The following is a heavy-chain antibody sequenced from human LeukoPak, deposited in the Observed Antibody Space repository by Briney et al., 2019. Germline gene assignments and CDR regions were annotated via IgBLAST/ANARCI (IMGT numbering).Heavy chain of an antibody. CDR3: ARADRSGYFGNVVAFDI. V-gene: IGHV4-61*02. D-gene: IGHD3-22*01. Sequence: SETLSLTCTVSGGPINSGSYSWTWIRQPAGKGLGWIGRIHISGSTHYTPSLKSRVTISVETSKNQFSLKLSCVTAADTAVYYCARADRSGYFGNVVAFDIWGQGTMVTVSS. CDR2: IHISGST. J-gene: IGHJ3*02. CDR1: GGPINSGSYS.